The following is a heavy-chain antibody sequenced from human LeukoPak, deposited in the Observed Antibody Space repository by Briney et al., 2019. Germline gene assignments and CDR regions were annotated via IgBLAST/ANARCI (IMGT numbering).Heavy chain of an antibody. Sequence: GGSLRLSCAASGSTFSDYYMSWIRQAPGKGLEWVSYISSSSSYTNYADSVKGRFTISRDNAKNSLYLQMNSLRAEDTAVYYCARASGSYYYYYGMDVWGQGTTVTVSS. CDR1: GSTFSDYY. V-gene: IGHV3-11*05. D-gene: IGHD1-26*01. J-gene: IGHJ6*02. CDR3: ARASGSYYYYYGMDV. CDR2: ISSSSSYT.